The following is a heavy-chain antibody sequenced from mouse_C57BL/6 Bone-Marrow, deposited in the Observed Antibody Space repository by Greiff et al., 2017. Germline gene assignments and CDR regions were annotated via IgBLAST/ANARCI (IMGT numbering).Heavy chain of an antibody. V-gene: IGHV14-1*01. D-gene: IGHD1-1*01. CDR2: IDPEDGDT. Sequence: VQLQQSGAELVRPGASVKLSCTASGFNIKDYYMHWVKQRPEQGLERIGRIDPEDGDTEYAPKFQGKATMTADPSSNTAYLQLSSLTSEDTAVYYCTSITTVVAFDYWGQGTTLTVSS. CDR1: GFNIKDYY. J-gene: IGHJ2*01. CDR3: TSITTVVAFDY.